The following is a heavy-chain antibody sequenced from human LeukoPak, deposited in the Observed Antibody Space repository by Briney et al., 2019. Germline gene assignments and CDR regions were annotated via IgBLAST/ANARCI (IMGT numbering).Heavy chain of an antibody. CDR2: INSDGSDT. Sequence: GGSLRLSCAASGFTFGSYWMHWVRHAPGKGLVWVSRINSDGSDTIYADSVKGRFTISRDNAKNTLYLQMNSLRAEDTSVFYCARGGDNHGFDIWGQGTMVTVSS. V-gene: IGHV3-74*01. D-gene: IGHD1-14*01. CDR3: ARGGDNHGFDI. CDR1: GFTFGSYW. J-gene: IGHJ3*02.